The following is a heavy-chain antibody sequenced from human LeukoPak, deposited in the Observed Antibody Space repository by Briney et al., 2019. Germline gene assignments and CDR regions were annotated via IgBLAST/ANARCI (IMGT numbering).Heavy chain of an antibody. D-gene: IGHD2/OR15-2a*01. Sequence: SETLSLTCTVSGGSISSYYWGWIRQPPGKGLEWIGSIYYSGSTYYNPSLKSRVTISVDTSKNQFSLKLSSVTAADTAVYYCARQTRKEIGAFDIWGQGTMVTVSS. J-gene: IGHJ3*02. CDR1: GGSISSYY. V-gene: IGHV4-39*01. CDR2: IYYSGST. CDR3: ARQTRKEIGAFDI.